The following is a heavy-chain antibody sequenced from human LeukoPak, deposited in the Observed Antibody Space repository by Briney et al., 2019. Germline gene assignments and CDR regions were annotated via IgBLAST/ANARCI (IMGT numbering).Heavy chain of an antibody. V-gene: IGHV3-53*01. Sequence: GGSLRLSCAASGFTVSTNYMSWVRQAPGKGLEWVSVIYSGDSTYYAGSVKGRFTISRDNSKNTLYLQMNSLRAEDTAVYYCAKDLTAETGVFDIWGQGKMVTVS. CDR3: AKDLTAETGVFDI. CDR2: IYSGDST. J-gene: IGHJ3*02. D-gene: IGHD1-14*01. CDR1: GFTVSTNY.